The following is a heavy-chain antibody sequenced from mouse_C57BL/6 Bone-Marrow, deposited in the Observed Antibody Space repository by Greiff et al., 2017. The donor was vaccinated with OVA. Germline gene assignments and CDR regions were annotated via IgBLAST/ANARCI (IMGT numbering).Heavy chain of an antibody. D-gene: IGHD1-1*01. CDR1: GYTFTSYG. Sequence: QVQLQQSGAELARPGASVKLSCKASGYTFTSYGISWVKQSTGQGLEWIGEIYPRSGNTYYNEKFKGKATLTADKSSSTAYMERRRLTSEDSAVYCCARELLRTDWGKGTLVTVSA. V-gene: IGHV1-81*01. CDR2: IYPRSGNT. J-gene: IGHJ3*01. CDR3: ARELLRTD.